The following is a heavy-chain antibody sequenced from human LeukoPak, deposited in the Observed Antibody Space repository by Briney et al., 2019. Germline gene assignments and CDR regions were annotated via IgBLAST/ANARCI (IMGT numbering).Heavy chain of an antibody. J-gene: IGHJ6*03. CDR2: ISSSSSYI. CDR3: ARDRAVAGPDYYYYYMDV. Sequence: GGSLRLSCAASGFTFSSCSMNWVRQAPGKGLEWVSSISSSSSYIYYADSVKGRFTISRDNAKNSLYLQMNSLRAEDTAVYYCARDRAVAGPDYYYYYMDVWGKGTTVTVSS. CDR1: GFTFSSCS. D-gene: IGHD6-19*01. V-gene: IGHV3-21*01.